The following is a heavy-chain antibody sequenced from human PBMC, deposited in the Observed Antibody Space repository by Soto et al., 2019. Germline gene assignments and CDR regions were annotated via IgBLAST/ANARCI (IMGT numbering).Heavy chain of an antibody. J-gene: IGHJ6*02. CDR3: ARGGETWIQLWLRGYYYYYGMDV. D-gene: IGHD5-18*01. V-gene: IGHV1-2*02. CDR1: GYTFTGHY. CDR2: IGPESGAT. Sequence: ASVKVSCKTSGYTFTGHYIHWVRQAPEQGPEWVGEIGPESGATRYAQKFQGRVTMTRDMSTTTVYMELNNLSSDDTAVYYCARGGETWIQLWLRGYYYYYGMDVWGQGTTVTVSS.